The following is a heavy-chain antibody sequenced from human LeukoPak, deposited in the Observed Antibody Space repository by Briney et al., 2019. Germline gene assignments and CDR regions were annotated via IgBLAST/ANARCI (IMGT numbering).Heavy chain of an antibody. V-gene: IGHV1-69*05. Sequence: SVKVSCKASGGTFSSYAISWVRQAPGQGLEWMGGIIPIFGTANYAQKFQGRVTITTDESTSTAYMELSSLRSEDTAVYYCAKGEVAKKIGFDYWGQGTLVTVSS. J-gene: IGHJ4*02. CDR2: IIPIFGTA. CDR1: GGTFSSYA. CDR3: AKGEVAKKIGFDY. D-gene: IGHD5-12*01.